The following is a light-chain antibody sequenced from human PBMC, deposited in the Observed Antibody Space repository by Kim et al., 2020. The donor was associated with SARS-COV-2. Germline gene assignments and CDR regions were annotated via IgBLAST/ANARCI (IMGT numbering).Light chain of an antibody. CDR2: DAA. J-gene: IGKJ3*01. Sequence: EIVLTQSPATLALSPGERATLSCRASHSVSSSYLARYQQKPGQAPRLLIYDAANRATGIPARFSGSGSGTDFTLTISSLEPEDFAVYYCQQRTNWPVSFTFGPGTKVDIK. CDR1: HSVSSSY. V-gene: IGKV3-11*01. CDR3: QQRTNWPVSFT.